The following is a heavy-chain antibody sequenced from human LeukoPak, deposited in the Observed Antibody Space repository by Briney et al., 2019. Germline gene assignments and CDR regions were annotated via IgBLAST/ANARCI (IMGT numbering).Heavy chain of an antibody. Sequence: SETLSLTSTVSGGSISSYYWSWIRQPAGKGLEWIGRIYSSGSTNYNPSLNSRVTMSVDTSNNQFSLKLTSVTAADTAVYYCAREGAARLIDYWGQGTLVTVSS. CDR3: AREGAARLIDY. CDR1: GGSISSYY. D-gene: IGHD6-6*01. J-gene: IGHJ4*02. V-gene: IGHV4-4*07. CDR2: IYSSGST.